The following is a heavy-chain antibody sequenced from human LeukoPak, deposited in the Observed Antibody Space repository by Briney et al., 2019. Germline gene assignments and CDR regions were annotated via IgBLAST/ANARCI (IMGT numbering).Heavy chain of an antibody. CDR2: INAGNGNT. Sequence: GASVKVSCKASGYTFTSYAMHWVRQAPGQRLEWMGWINAGNGNTKYSQKFQGRVTITRDTSASTAYMELSSLRSEDTAVYYCARPIGLTENLYDSSGYYYDDPDAFDIWGQGTMVTVSS. V-gene: IGHV1-3*01. CDR1: GYTFTSYA. J-gene: IGHJ3*02. D-gene: IGHD3-22*01. CDR3: ARPIGLTENLYDSSGYYYDDPDAFDI.